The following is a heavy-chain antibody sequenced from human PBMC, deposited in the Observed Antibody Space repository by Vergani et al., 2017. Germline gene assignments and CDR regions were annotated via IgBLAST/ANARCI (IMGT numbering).Heavy chain of an antibody. CDR1: GFTFSSYW. CDR3: ARGHPLGYCSGGSCWRGWFDP. D-gene: IGHD2-15*01. V-gene: IGHV3-7*01. Sequence: EVQLVESGGGLVQPGGSLRLSCAASGFTFSSYWMSWVRQAPGKGLEWVANIKQDGSEKYYVDSVKGRFTISRDNAKNSLYLQMNSLRAEDTAVYYCARGHPLGYCSGGSCWRGWFDPWGQGTLVTVSS. CDR2: IKQDGSEK. J-gene: IGHJ5*02.